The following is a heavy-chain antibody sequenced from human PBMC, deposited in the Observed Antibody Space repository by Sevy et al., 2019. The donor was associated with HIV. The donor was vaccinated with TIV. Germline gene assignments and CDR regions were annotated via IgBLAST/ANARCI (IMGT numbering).Heavy chain of an antibody. Sequence: SETLSLTCTVYGGSLSGYYWSWIRQPPGKGLEWIGEINHSGSSNYNPSLKSRVTISVDTSKNQFSLKLSSVTAADTAVYYCARAGKTMIRPYYFDYWGQGTLVTVSS. V-gene: IGHV4-34*01. CDR2: INHSGSS. CDR1: GGSLSGYY. J-gene: IGHJ4*02. D-gene: IGHD3-22*01. CDR3: ARAGKTMIRPYYFDY.